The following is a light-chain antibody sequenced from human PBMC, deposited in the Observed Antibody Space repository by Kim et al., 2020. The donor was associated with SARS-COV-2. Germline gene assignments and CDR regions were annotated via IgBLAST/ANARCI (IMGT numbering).Light chain of an antibody. CDR1: SSNIGTHYD. V-gene: IGLV1-40*01. Sequence: QSVLTQPPSVSGTPGQRVTISCTGSSSNIGTHYDVHWYQQLPGSAPKLLIYKNDNRPSGVPDRFSGSKSGTSAALAISGLQAEDEADYYCQTYDISLNAYVFGTGTRSPS. J-gene: IGLJ1*01. CDR3: QTYDISLNAYV. CDR2: KND.